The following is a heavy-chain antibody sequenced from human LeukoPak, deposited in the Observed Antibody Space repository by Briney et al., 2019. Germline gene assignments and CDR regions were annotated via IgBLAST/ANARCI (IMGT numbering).Heavy chain of an antibody. CDR1: GGSISSYS. CDR2: IYYSVTT. CDR3: AKAGANRGSYWLIDY. J-gene: IGHJ4*02. Sequence: SETLSLTCSVSGGSISSYSGGWIRRPAGKGLEWIGYIYYSVTTNYNPPLKGPVPHPVKTSKKHFSLNLTPWTARAPAVYYCAKAGANRGSYWLIDYWGQGNLVTVSS. D-gene: IGHD1-26*01. V-gene: IGHV4-59*01.